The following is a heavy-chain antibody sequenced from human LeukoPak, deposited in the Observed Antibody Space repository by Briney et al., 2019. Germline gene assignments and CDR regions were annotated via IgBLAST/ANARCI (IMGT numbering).Heavy chain of an antibody. D-gene: IGHD3-10*01. V-gene: IGHV4-34*01. CDR3: ARGRTGITMVRGVIQKSLYYFDY. Sequence: SETLSLTCAVYGGSFGGYYWSWIRQPPGKGLEWIGEINHSGSTNYNPSLKSRVTISVDTSKNQFSLKLSSVTAADTAVYYCARGRTGITMVRGVIQKSLYYFDYWGQGTLVTVSS. CDR1: GGSFGGYY. CDR2: INHSGST. J-gene: IGHJ4*02.